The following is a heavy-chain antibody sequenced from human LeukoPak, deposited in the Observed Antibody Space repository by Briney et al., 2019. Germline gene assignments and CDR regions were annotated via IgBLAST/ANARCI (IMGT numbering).Heavy chain of an antibody. J-gene: IGHJ6*02. CDR3: ARGHYDSSGHLHHDYYYYYGMDV. V-gene: IGHV1-2*04. CDR2: INPNSGGT. CDR1: GYTFTGYY. Sequence: GSVKVSCKASGYTFTGYYMHWVRQAPGQGLEWMGWINPNSGGTNYAQKFQGWVTMTRDTSISTAYMELSRLRSDDTAVYYCARGHYDSSGHLHHDYYYYYGMDVWGQGTTVTVSS. D-gene: IGHD3-22*01.